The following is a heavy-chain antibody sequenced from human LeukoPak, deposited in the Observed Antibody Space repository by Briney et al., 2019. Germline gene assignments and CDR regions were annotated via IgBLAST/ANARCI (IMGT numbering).Heavy chain of an antibody. CDR2: IYSGNRT. Sequence: GGSLILSCAASGFTASNNYMTWVRQAPGKGLEWVSVIYSGNRTKYADSVKGRFIISRDNSKNTLLFQMNSLRAEDTAVYYCARLTSGNGLDVWGQGTTVTVS. D-gene: IGHD3-3*01. V-gene: IGHV3-66*04. J-gene: IGHJ6*02. CDR3: ARLTSGNGLDV. CDR1: GFTASNNY.